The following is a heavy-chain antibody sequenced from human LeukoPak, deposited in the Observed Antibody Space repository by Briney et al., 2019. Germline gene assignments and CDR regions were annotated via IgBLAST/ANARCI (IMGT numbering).Heavy chain of an antibody. D-gene: IGHD5-24*01. V-gene: IGHV3-53*01. CDR3: ARGDGYNFFDY. CDR1: GFSVTNNY. CDR2: FYVGGAT. J-gene: IGHJ4*02. Sequence: QPGGSLRLSCAVSGFSVTNNYMSWVRQAPGKGLEWVSVFYVGGATYYADSVKGRSTISRDNSENTLYFQMKSLRAEDTAVYYCARGDGYNFFDYWGQGTLVTVSS.